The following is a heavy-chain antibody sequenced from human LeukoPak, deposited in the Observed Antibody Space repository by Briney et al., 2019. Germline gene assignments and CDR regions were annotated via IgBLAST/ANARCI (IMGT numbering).Heavy chain of an antibody. CDR2: INEDGSEK. Sequence: PGGXXSLSCAVSGFTFSGYWMSWVRQAPGNGLEWVATINEDGSEKYYVDSVKGRFTISRDNAKNSLYLQMNSLRAEDTTLYYCARGFDGRSGFDIWGQGTMVTVSS. D-gene: IGHD3-10*01. J-gene: IGHJ3*02. CDR3: ARGFDGRSGFDI. V-gene: IGHV3-7*01. CDR1: GFTFSGYW.